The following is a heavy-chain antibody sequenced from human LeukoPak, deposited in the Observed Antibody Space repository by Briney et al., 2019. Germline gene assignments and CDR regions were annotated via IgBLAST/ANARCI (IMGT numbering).Heavy chain of an antibody. CDR1: GFTFSSYS. D-gene: IGHD3-3*01. V-gene: IGHV3-48*01. CDR3: ARGAWRGHDFWSGQIDY. CDR2: NSSSSSTI. J-gene: IGHJ4*02. Sequence: GGSLRLSCAASGFTFSSYSMNWVRQAPGKGLEWVSYNSSSSSTIYYADSVKGRFTISRDNAKTSLYLQMNSLRAEDTAVYYCARGAWRGHDFWSGQIDYWGQGTLVTVSS.